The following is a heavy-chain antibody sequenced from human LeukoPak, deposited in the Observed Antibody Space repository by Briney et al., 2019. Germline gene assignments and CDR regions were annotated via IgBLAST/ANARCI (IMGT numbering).Heavy chain of an antibody. CDR3: ARGSYYHPEY. V-gene: IGHV1-2*02. CDR2: INPNSGGT. J-gene: IGHJ4*02. D-gene: IGHD1-26*01. CDR1: GYTFTSYG. Sequence: GASVKVSCKASGYTFTSYGISWVRQAPGQGLEWMGWINPNSGGTNYAQKFQGSVTMTRDTSISTVYVELSRLRSDDTAVYYCARGSYYHPEYWGQGTLVTVSS.